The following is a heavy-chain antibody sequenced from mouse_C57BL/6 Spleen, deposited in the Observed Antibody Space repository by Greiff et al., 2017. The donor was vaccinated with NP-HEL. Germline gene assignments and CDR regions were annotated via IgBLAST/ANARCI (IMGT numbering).Heavy chain of an antibody. CDR1: GYTFTDYY. CDR2: INPYNGGT. D-gene: IGHD1-3*01. Sequence: EVQGVESGPVLVKPGASVKMSCKASGYTFTDYYMNWVKQSHGKSLEWIGVINPYNGGTSYNQKFKGKATLTVDKSSSTAYMELNSLTSEDSAVYYCARKSSGGYYAMDGWGQGTSVTVSS. V-gene: IGHV1-19*01. J-gene: IGHJ4*01. CDR3: ARKSSGGYYAMDG.